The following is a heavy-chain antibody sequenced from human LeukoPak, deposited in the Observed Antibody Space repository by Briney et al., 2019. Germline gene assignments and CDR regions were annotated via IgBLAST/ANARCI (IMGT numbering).Heavy chain of an antibody. CDR3: ARHHGSSPKAFDI. D-gene: IGHD2-2*03. J-gene: IGHJ3*02. CDR2: IYPGDSDT. CDR1: GYSFTSYW. V-gene: IGHV5-51*01. Sequence: GASLKISCKGSGYSFTSYWIGWVRLMPRKGLEWMGIIYPGDSDTRYSPSFQGQVTISADKSITTAYLQWSSLKASDTAMYYCARHHGSSPKAFDIWGQGTMVTVSS.